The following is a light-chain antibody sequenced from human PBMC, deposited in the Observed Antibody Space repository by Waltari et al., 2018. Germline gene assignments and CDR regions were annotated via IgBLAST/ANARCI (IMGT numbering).Light chain of an antibody. CDR2: GNS. CDR1: SSNIGTGYA. Sequence: QSVLTQPPSVSGAPGQRVPISCTGSSSNIGTGYAVPWYQPLPGTAPKLLIYGNSNRPSGVPDRFSGSKSGTSASLAITGLQAEDEADYYCQSYDSSLSGSVFGGGTKLTVL. CDR3: QSYDSSLSGSV. J-gene: IGLJ2*01. V-gene: IGLV1-40*01.